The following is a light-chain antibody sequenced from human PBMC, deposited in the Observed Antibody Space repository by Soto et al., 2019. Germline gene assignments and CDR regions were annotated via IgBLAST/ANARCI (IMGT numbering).Light chain of an antibody. CDR3: CSYVGRKTSWM. V-gene: IGLV2-23*01. CDR1: SSNVGSYEF. Sequence: QSVLTQPASVSGSPGQSITISCTGSSSNVGSYEFVSWYQQHPGKAPKLMIYEGNKRPSGVSNRFSGSESANTASLTISGLQAEDEADYYCCSYVGRKTSWMFGGGTKLTVL. J-gene: IGLJ3*02. CDR2: EGN.